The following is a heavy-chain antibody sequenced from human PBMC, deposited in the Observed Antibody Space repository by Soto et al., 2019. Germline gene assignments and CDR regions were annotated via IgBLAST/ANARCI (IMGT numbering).Heavy chain of an antibody. J-gene: IGHJ6*02. CDR2: FHPGESDT. V-gene: IGHV5-51*01. CDR1: GYSFTTYW. Sequence: GESLKISCESHGYSFTTYWITWVRQKPGKGLEWVGSFHPGESDTRYSPSFQGQVTISADRSLATAYLQWSSLQAADTATYYCARHEATYYNFYGMDVWGQGTTVTVSS. CDR3: ARHEATYYNFYGMDV.